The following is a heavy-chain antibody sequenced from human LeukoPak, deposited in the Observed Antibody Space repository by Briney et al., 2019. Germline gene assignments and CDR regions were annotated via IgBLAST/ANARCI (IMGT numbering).Heavy chain of an antibody. Sequence: GASVKVSCKASGGTFSSYAISWVRQAPGQGLEWMGGIIPIFGTANYAQKFQGRVTITADESTTTAYMELSSLRSEDTAAYYCARGAGKYIDSSLDYWGQGTLVTVSS. CDR1: GGTFSSYA. J-gene: IGHJ4*02. CDR2: IIPIFGTA. V-gene: IGHV1-69*13. CDR3: ARGAGKYIDSSLDY. D-gene: IGHD3-10*01.